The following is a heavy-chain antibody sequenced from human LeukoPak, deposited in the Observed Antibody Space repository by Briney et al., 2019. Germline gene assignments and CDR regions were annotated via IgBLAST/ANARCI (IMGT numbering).Heavy chain of an antibody. Sequence: SETLSLTCTVSGGSISSYYWSWIRQPPGKGLEWIGYIYYSGSTNYNPSLKSRVTISVDTSKTQFSLKLSSVTAADTAVYYCASHYGDYGYFQHWGQGTLVTVSS. J-gene: IGHJ1*01. V-gene: IGHV4-59*01. CDR3: ASHYGDYGYFQH. CDR2: IYYSGST. CDR1: GGSISSYY. D-gene: IGHD4-17*01.